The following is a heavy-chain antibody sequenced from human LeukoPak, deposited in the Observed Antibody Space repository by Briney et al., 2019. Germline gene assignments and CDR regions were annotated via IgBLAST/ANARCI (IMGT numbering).Heavy chain of an antibody. Sequence: PGGSLRLSCAASGFTFSSYAMSWVRQAPGKGLEWVSTFSGSGGNTYYADSVKGRFTISRDNSKNTLFLQMNSLRVEDTAVYYCAKDAPKAGYYDSSGYYLSPYFWGQGTLVTVSS. CDR2: FSGSGGNT. CDR3: AKDAPKAGYYDSSGYYLSPYF. D-gene: IGHD3-22*01. J-gene: IGHJ1*01. CDR1: GFTFSSYA. V-gene: IGHV3-23*01.